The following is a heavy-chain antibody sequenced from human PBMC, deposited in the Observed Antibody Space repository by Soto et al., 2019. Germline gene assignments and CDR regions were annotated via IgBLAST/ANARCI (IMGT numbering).Heavy chain of an antibody. CDR3: ARETLGRAELTEAHNWFDL. J-gene: IGHJ5*02. V-gene: IGHV1-18*01. D-gene: IGHD1-7*01. CDR1: GYTFTSYA. Sequence: QVLLVQSGAEVKKPGASVKVSCKASGYTFTSYAISWVRQAPGQGLEWMGWISVYNDNTNYAQKLQGRVTMTTDTATSTAYMELRGLRSDDTAVYYCARETLGRAELTEAHNWFDLWGQGTLVTVSS. CDR2: ISVYNDNT.